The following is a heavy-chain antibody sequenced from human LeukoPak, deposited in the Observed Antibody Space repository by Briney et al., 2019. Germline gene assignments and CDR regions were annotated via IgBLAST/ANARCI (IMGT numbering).Heavy chain of an antibody. V-gene: IGHV4-39*01. J-gene: IGHJ4*02. CDR3: ARHENIVVVVAATGFDN. Sequence: SETLSLTCTVSGGSISSSSHFWGWIRQPPGKGLEWIGSIYYSGNTYYNSSLKSRVTISADTSKNQFSLKLSSVTAADTAVYYCARHENIVVVVAATGFDNWGQGTLVTVSS. D-gene: IGHD2-15*01. CDR1: GGSISSSSHF. CDR2: IYYSGNT.